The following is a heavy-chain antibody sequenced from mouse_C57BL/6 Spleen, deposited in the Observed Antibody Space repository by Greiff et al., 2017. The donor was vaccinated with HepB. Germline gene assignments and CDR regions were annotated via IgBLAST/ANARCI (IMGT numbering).Heavy chain of an antibody. V-gene: IGHV1-53*01. D-gene: IGHD2-1*01. J-gene: IGHJ4*01. CDR3: ARGNYGNYGAMDY. CDR1: GYTFTSYW. CDR2: INPSNGGT. Sequence: QVQLQQPGTELVKPGASVKLSRKASGYTFTSYWMHWVKQRPGQGLEWIGNINPSNGGTNYNEKFKSKATLTVDKSSSTAYMQLSSLTSEDSAVYYCARGNYGNYGAMDYWGQGTSVTVSS.